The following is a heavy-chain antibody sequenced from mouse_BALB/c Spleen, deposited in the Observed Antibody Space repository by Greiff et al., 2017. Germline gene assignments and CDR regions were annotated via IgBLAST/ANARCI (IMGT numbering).Heavy chain of an antibody. J-gene: IGHJ4*01. CDR3: ARRTYDGYVDY. CDR2: INPSSGYT. D-gene: IGHD2-3*01. Sequence: QGQLKQSAAELARPGASVKMSCKASGYTFTSYTMHWVKQRPGQGLEWIGYINPSSGYTEYNQKFKDKTTLTADKSSSTAYMQLSSLTSEDSAVYYCARRTYDGYVDYWGQGTSVTVSS. V-gene: IGHV1-4*02. CDR1: GYTFTSYT.